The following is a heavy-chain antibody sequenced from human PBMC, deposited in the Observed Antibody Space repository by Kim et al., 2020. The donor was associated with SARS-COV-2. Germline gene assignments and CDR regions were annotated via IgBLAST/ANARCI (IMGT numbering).Heavy chain of an antibody. CDR3: TIDRVGCSGGICYPYYFDT. J-gene: IGHJ4*02. V-gene: IGHV3-15*01. CDR1: GFTSSNAW. CDR2: IKSKTDGGTT. Sequence: GGSLRLSCAASGFTSSNAWMSWFRQAPGKGLEWVGHIKSKTDGGTTDYAAPVKGRFTISGDDSKNTLSLQMNSLRTEDTAVYYCTIDRVGCSGGICYPYYFDTWGQGTLVTVSS. D-gene: IGHD2-15*01.